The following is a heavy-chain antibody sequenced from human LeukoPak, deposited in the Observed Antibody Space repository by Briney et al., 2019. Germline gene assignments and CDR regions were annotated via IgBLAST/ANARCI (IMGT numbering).Heavy chain of an antibody. CDR3: ARLWRGYSSR. CDR1: GGSISSSSYY. D-gene: IGHD5-18*01. J-gene: IGHJ4*02. Sequence: SETLSLTCTVSGGSISSSSYYWGWIRQPPGKGLEWIGSIYYSGGTYYNPSLKSRVTISVDTSKNQFSLKLSSVTAADTAVYYCARLWRGYSSRWGQGTLVTVSS. V-gene: IGHV4-39*01. CDR2: IYYSGGT.